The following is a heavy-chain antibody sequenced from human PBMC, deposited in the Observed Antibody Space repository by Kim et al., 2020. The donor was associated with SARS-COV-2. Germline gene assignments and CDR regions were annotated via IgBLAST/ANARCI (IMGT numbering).Heavy chain of an antibody. V-gene: IGHV3-15*01. J-gene: IGHJ3*02. CDR3: TTDPSYYYGSGTPPI. D-gene: IGHD3-10*01. Sequence: APVKGRFTISRDDSKNTLYLQMNSLKTEDTAVYYCTTDPSYYYGSGTPPIWGQGTMVTVSS.